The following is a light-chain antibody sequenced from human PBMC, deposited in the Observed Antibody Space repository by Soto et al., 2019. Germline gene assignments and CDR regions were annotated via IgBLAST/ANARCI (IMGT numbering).Light chain of an antibody. J-gene: IGLJ1*01. CDR1: SSDVGGYNY. CDR2: DVS. Sequence: QSVLTQPPSASGSPGQSVTISCTGTSSDVGGYNYVSWYQQHPGKAPKLMIYDVSKRPSGVPDRFSGSKSGNTASLTVSGLQAEDEADYYCSSYVGSNNFAFGTGTKVNVL. V-gene: IGLV2-8*01. CDR3: SSYVGSNNFA.